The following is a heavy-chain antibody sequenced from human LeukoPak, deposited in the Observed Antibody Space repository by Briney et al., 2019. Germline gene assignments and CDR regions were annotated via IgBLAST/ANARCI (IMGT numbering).Heavy chain of an antibody. V-gene: IGHV3-30-3*01. CDR2: ISYDGSNK. Sequence: GSLRLSCAASGFTFSSYAMHWIRQAPGKGLEWVAVISYDGSNKYYADSVKGRFTISRDNSKNTLYLQMNSLRAEDTAVYYCANLAAQGYWGQGTLVTVSS. CDR3: ANLAAQGY. CDR1: GFTFSSYA. J-gene: IGHJ4*02. D-gene: IGHD6-13*01.